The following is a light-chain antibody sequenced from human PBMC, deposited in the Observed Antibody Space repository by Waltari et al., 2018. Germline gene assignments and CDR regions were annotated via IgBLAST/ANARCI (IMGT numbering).Light chain of an antibody. Sequence: DTQMTQLPSSLSASVGDTVTITCRASQNVRRYLNWYQLKPGRPPTLLIYATSNLHTGVPSRFSGSGSERDFTLTITNVQREDFATYYCQQNYNDPYTFGQGTSLELK. J-gene: IGKJ2*01. CDR3: QQNYNDPYT. CDR2: ATS. V-gene: IGKV1-39*01. CDR1: QNVRRY.